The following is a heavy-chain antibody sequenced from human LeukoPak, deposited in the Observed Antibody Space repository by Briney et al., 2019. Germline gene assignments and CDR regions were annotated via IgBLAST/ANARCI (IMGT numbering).Heavy chain of an antibody. J-gene: IGHJ4*02. CDR1: GFTFSTYD. V-gene: IGHV3-23*01. CDR3: AGGRSYSSSWLDY. Sequence: GGSLRLSCAASGFTFSTYDMNWVRQAPGKGLEWVSLISGSTGSTYYADSVKGRFSISRDNSKNTVYLQMNSLRVEDTAVYYCAGGRSYSSSWLDYWGQGTLVTVSS. D-gene: IGHD6-13*01. CDR2: ISGSTGST.